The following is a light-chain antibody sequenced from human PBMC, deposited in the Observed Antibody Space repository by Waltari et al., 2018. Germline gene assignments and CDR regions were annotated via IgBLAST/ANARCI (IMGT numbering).Light chain of an antibody. V-gene: IGLV2-11*01. J-gene: IGLJ2*01. CDR1: SSDIGGSKY. CDR3: CSYAGRYTSV. CDR2: DVD. Sequence: QSALTQPRSVSGSPGQSVTLSRTGTSSDIGGSKYVSWYQQHPGKAPKLVIYDVDKRPSGVPDRFSGSKAGNTASLTISGLQTDDDADYYCCSYAGRYTSVFGRGTRVTVL.